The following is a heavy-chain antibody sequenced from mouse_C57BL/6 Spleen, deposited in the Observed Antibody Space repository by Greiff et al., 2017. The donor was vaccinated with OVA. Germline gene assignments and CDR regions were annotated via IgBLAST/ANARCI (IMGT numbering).Heavy chain of an antibody. J-gene: IGHJ2*01. CDR1: GFNIKDYY. D-gene: IGHD2-1*01. CDR3: TTPIYYGNYQIDY. Sequence: DVQLQESGAELVRPGASVKLSCTASGFNIKDYYMHWVKQRPEQGLEWIGRIDPEDGDTEYAPKFQGKATMTADTSSNTAYLQLSSMTSEDTAVYYCTTPIYYGNYQIDYWGQGTTLTVSS. CDR2: IDPEDGDT. V-gene: IGHV14-1*01.